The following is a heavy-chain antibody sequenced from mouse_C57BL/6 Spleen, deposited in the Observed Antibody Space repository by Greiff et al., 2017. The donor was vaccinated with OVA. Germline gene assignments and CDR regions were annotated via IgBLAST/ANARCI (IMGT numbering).Heavy chain of an antibody. V-gene: IGHV6-3*01. CDR3: PGGTGTSDY. D-gene: IGHD4-1*01. CDR2: IRLKSDNYAT. Sequence: EVKVEESGGGLVQPGGSMKLSCVASGFTFSNYWMNWVRQSPEKGLEWVAQIRLKSDNYATHYAESVKGRFTISRDDSKSSVYLQMNNLRAEDTGIYYCPGGTGTSDYWGQGTTLTVSS. CDR1: GFTFSNYW. J-gene: IGHJ2*01.